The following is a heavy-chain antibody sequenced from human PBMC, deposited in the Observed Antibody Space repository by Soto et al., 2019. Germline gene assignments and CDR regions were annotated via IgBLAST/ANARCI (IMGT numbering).Heavy chain of an antibody. CDR1: GFTFDDYA. CDR2: ISWNSGSI. V-gene: IGHV3-9*01. J-gene: IGHJ3*02. D-gene: IGHD3-10*01. CDR3: AKDREGNVDGAFDI. Sequence: EVQLVESGGGVVQPGRSLRLSCAASGFTFDDYAMHWFRQAPGQGREWVSGISWNSGSIGYADSVKGRFTISRDNAKNSLYLQMNSLRAEDTALYYCAKDREGNVDGAFDIWGQGTMVTVSS.